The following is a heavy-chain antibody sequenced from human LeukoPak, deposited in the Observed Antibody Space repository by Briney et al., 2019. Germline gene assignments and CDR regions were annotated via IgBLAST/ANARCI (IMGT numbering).Heavy chain of an antibody. CDR1: GGSFSTSG. CDR3: ATDPTRVAPGY. V-gene: IGHV1-69*13. D-gene: IGHD4-23*01. CDR2: IMPIFGKV. Sequence: VKDSCKASGGSFSTSGISWVRQAPGQALDWMGWIMPIFGKVNYAQKFQGRVTITADESTSTAYMELSSLRSDDTATYYCATDPTRVAPGYWG. J-gene: IGHJ4*01.